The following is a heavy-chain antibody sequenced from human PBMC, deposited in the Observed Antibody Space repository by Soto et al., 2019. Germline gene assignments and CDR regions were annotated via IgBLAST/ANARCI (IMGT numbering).Heavy chain of an antibody. Sequence: ASVKVSCKASGYTFTRYGISWVRQAPGQGLEWMGWISGYNGDTNYAQKFQDRVSVTIDTSTGTAYMELRSLTSDDTAIYYCAKNGQPPYYYYGLDVWGQ. CDR2: ISGYNGDT. D-gene: IGHD2-8*01. V-gene: IGHV1-18*01. CDR3: AKNGQPPYYYYGLDV. CDR1: GYTFTRYG. J-gene: IGHJ6*02.